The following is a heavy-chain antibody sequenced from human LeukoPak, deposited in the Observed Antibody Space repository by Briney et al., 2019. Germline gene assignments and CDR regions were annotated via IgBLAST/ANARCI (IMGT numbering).Heavy chain of an antibody. V-gene: IGHV4-34*01. J-gene: IGHJ5*02. Sequence: ASETLSLTCAVYGGSFNGYYWSWIRQPPGKGLEWIGEINHSGSTNYNPSLKSRVTMSVDTSKNQVSLKLTSVTAADTAVYYCARDLGCSGTSCYTVWFDPWGQGTLVTVSS. CDR3: ARDLGCSGTSCYTVWFDP. D-gene: IGHD2-2*02. CDR1: GGSFNGYY. CDR2: INHSGST.